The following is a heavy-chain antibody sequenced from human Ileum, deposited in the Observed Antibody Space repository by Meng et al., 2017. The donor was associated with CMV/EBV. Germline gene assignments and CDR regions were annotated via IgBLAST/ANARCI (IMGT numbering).Heavy chain of an antibody. CDR1: GFNSDEYY. Sequence: GRSLRPSCVAFGFNSDEYYMSWVSQAPGKGLEWVAYIDISSTTIHYGGSLRGRFTVSRDNARNSLYLQMDILTTADTATYFCARDDGYGMDVWGQGTTVTVSS. D-gene: IGHD3-16*01. CDR2: IDISSTTI. J-gene: IGHJ6*02. V-gene: IGHV3-11*01. CDR3: ARDDGYGMDV.